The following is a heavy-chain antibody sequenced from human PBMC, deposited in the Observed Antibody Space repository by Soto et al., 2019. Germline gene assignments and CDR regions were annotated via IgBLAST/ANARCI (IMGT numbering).Heavy chain of an antibody. D-gene: IGHD6-13*01. CDR1: GYSLISHW. Sequence: LGESLKISCKGSGYSLISHWIGWVRQMPGKGLEWMGIIYPGDSDTRYSPSFQGQVTISADKSISTAYLQWSSLKASDTAMYYCARHLGAAAGTGAFDFWGQGTLVTVSS. CDR3: ARHLGAAAGTGAFDF. V-gene: IGHV5-51*01. J-gene: IGHJ3*01. CDR2: IYPGDSDT.